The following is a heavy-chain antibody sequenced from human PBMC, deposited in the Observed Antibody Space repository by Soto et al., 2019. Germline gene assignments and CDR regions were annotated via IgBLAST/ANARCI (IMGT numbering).Heavy chain of an antibody. D-gene: IGHD5-18*01. CDR1: GGTFSSYA. CDR3: ARVSSYGRATFDY. J-gene: IGHJ4*02. Sequence: SVKVSCKASGGTFSSYAISWVRQAPGQGLEWMGGIIPIFGTANYAQKFQGRVTITADESTSTAYMELSSLRSEDTAVYYCARVSSYGRATFDYWGQGTLVTVSS. V-gene: IGHV1-69*13. CDR2: IIPIFGTA.